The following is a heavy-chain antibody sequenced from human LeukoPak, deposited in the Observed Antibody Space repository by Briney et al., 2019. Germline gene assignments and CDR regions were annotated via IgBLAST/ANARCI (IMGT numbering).Heavy chain of an antibody. J-gene: IGHJ3*02. D-gene: IGHD2-8*01. Sequence: TGGSLRLSCAASGFTFSSYWVSWVRQAPGKGLEWVANIKQDGSEKYYVDSVKGRFTISRDNAKNSLYLQMNSLRAEDTAVYCCARDKHCTHGVCYSPSYAFDIWGQGTMVTVSS. CDR2: IKQDGSEK. CDR1: GFTFSSYW. CDR3: ARDKHCTHGVCYSPSYAFDI. V-gene: IGHV3-7*01.